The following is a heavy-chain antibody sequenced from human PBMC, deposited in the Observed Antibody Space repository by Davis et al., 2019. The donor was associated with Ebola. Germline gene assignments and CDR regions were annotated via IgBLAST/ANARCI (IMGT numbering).Heavy chain of an antibody. D-gene: IGHD2-2*01. Sequence: GESLKISCKGSGYSFTSYWIGWVRQMPGRGLEWMGIIYPGDSDTRYSPSFQGQVTISADKSISTAYLQWSSLKASDTALYYCARGGNADQRTFDTWGQGTIVTVPS. CDR2: IYPGDSDT. V-gene: IGHV5-51*01. J-gene: IGHJ3*02. CDR3: ARGGNADQRTFDT. CDR1: GYSFTSYW.